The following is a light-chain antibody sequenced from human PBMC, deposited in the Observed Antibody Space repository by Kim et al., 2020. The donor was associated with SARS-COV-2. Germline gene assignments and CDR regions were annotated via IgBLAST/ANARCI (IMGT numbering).Light chain of an antibody. CDR2: DNN. V-gene: IGLV1-51*01. CDR1: SSNIGQNY. CDR3: GTWDSSLNGLV. J-gene: IGLJ2*01. Sequence: GQKVTISCSGSSSNIGQNYVSWYQQFPGTAPKLLIYDNNKRHSGILDRFSGSKSGTSATLGITGLQTGDEADYYCGTWDSSLNGLVFGGGTQLTVL.